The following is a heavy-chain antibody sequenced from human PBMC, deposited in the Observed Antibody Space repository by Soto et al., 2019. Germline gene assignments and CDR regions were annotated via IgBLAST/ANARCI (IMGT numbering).Heavy chain of an antibody. CDR2: ISNRGST. CDR3: ARGQPLADFWSGYYSRYFDL. Sequence: SETLSLTCAVYGGSLSGYYWSWIRQPPGKALEWIGEISNRGSTNYNPSLKSRVTISVDTSKNQFSLNLSSVTAADTAMYYCARGQPLADFWSGYYSRYFDLWGRGTLVTVSS. J-gene: IGHJ2*01. CDR1: GGSLSGYY. D-gene: IGHD3-3*01. V-gene: IGHV4-34*01.